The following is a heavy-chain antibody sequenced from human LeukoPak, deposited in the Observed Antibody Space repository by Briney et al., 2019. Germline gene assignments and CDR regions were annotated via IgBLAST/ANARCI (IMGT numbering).Heavy chain of an antibody. V-gene: IGHV3-48*03. CDR1: GFTFSSYE. J-gene: IGHJ6*03. CDR3: ARDWVVVVPAAFDYYYYYMDV. Sequence: PGGSLRLSCAASGFTFSSYEMNWVRQAPGKGLEWVSYISDSGSTIYYADSVKGRFTISRDNAKNSLYLQMNSLRAEDTAVYYCARDWVVVVPAAFDYYYYYMDVWGKGTTVTVSS. CDR2: ISDSGSTI. D-gene: IGHD2-2*01.